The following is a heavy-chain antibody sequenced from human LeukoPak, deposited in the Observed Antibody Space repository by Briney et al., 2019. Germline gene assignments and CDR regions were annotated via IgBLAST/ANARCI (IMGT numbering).Heavy chain of an antibody. CDR2: ISSSSSTI. J-gene: IGHJ6*04. CDR3: ARDSPLVLRYSDV. V-gene: IGHV3-48*01. Sequence: PGGSLRLSCAASGFTFSSYSVNWVRQAPGKGLEWVSYISSSSSTIYYADPVKGRFTISRDNAKISLYLQMNSLRAEDTAVYYCARDSPLVLRYSDVWGKGTTVTVSS. D-gene: IGHD1-1*01. CDR1: GFTFSSYS.